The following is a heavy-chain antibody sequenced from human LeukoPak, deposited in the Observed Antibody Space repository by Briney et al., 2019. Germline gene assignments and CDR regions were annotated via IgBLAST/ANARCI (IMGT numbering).Heavy chain of an antibody. Sequence: SETLSLTCTVSGGSISSGSYYWSWIRQPAGKGLEWIGRIYTSGSTNYNPSLKSRVTISVDTSKNQFSLKLSSVTAADTAVYYCARHRGPHVGRMEWGQGTQVTVSS. D-gene: IGHD3-3*01. CDR3: ARHRGPHVGRME. CDR1: GGSISSGSYY. J-gene: IGHJ4*02. CDR2: IYTSGST. V-gene: IGHV4-61*02.